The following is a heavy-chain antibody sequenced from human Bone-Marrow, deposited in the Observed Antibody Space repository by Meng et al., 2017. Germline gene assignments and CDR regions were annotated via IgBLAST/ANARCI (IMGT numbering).Heavy chain of an antibody. Sequence: EVQLVESGGGLVQPGGSLRLSCVASGFKLSSYWMHWVRQAPGKGLVWVSRINIDGSSTIYADSVEGRFTISRDNAKNTLYLQMNSLRVDDTAVYYCAQLGTTDYWGQGALVTASS. J-gene: IGHJ4*02. D-gene: IGHD6-13*01. CDR3: AQLGTTDY. CDR2: INIDGSST. CDR1: GFKLSSYW. V-gene: IGHV3-74*01.